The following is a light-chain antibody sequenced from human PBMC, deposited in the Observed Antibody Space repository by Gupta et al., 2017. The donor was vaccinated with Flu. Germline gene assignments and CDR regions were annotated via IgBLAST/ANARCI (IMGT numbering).Light chain of an antibody. CDR2: TAS. J-gene: IGKJ3*01. CDR1: QDIYNY. Sequence: IQLTQSPSFLSASVGDRITISCRASQDIYNYLAWYQQKPGKAPKLLIYTASTLQSGVPSRFSGSGSGTEFTLTISSLQPEDFATYYCQQLNTYPPFTFGPGTKVDVK. CDR3: QQLNTYPPFT. V-gene: IGKV1-9*01.